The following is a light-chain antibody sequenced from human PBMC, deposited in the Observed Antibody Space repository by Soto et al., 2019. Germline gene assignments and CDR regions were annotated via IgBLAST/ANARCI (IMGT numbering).Light chain of an antibody. V-gene: IGKV1-8*01. J-gene: IGKJ2*01. CDR3: QQYYSYPLMYT. Sequence: IRMTQSPSSFSASTGDRVTITCRASQGISSYLAWYQQKPGKAPKLLIYAASTLQSGVPSRFSGSGSGTDFTLTISCLQSEDFATYYCQQYYSYPLMYTFGQGTKLEIK. CDR1: QGISSY. CDR2: AAS.